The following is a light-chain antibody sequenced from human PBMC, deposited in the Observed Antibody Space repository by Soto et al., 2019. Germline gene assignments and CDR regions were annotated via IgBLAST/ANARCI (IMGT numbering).Light chain of an antibody. CDR1: HSISTW. CDR3: QQYNSYPT. Sequence: DIQMTQSPSTLSASVGDRVTITCRASHSISTWLAWYQQKTGKAPTLLIFKASSLESGVPSRFSGSGSGTEFTLTISSLQPDDFATYYCQQYNSYPTFGGGTKVEIK. CDR2: KAS. J-gene: IGKJ4*01. V-gene: IGKV1-5*03.